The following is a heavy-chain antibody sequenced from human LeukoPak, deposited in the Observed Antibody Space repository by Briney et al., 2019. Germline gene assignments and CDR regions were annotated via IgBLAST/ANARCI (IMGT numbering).Heavy chain of an antibody. Sequence: ASVKVSCKASGYTFISFGISWVRQAPGQGLEWVGWISTYNSNTNFAQKLQGRIIMATDTSTSTAYMELRSLRSDDTAIYYCASTPGYYDVSAYLDPWGQGTLVTVSS. D-gene: IGHD3-22*01. CDR1: GYTFISFG. CDR2: ISTYNSNT. V-gene: IGHV1-18*01. CDR3: ASTPGYYDVSAYLDP. J-gene: IGHJ5*02.